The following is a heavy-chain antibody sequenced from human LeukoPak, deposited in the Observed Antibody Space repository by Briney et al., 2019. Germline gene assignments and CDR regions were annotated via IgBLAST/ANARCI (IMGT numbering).Heavy chain of an antibody. CDR2: IYSGGST. CDR3: ARDGGSYYFDY. CDR1: GFTVSSNY. J-gene: IGHJ4*02. V-gene: IGHV3-66*01. D-gene: IGHD1-26*01. Sequence: GGSLRLSCAASGFTVSSNYMSWVRQAPGKGLEWVSVIYSGGSTYYADSVKGRFTTSRDNSKNTLYLQMNSLRAEDTAVYYCARDGGSYYFDYWGQGTLVTVSS.